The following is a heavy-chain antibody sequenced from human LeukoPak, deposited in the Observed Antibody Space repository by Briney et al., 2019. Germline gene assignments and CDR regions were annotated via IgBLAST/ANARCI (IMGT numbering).Heavy chain of an antibody. Sequence: GASVKVSCKASGYTFTSYAMHWVRQAPGQRLEWMGWINAGNGNTKYSQKFQGRVAITRDTSASTAYMELSSLRSEDTAVYYCARDPSLPPIVGACDYWGQGTLVTVSS. V-gene: IGHV1-3*01. CDR2: INAGNGNT. CDR3: ARDPSLPPIVGACDY. J-gene: IGHJ4*02. D-gene: IGHD1-26*01. CDR1: GYTFTSYA.